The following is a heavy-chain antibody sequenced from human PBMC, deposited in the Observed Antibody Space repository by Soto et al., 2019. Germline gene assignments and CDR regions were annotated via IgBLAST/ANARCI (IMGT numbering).Heavy chain of an antibody. CDR1: GGSFSGYY. CDR2: INHSGST. D-gene: IGHD2-15*01. CDR3: ARGRVLVATPTLYYFDY. Sequence: SETLSLTCAVYGGSFSGYYWSWIRQPPGKGLEWIGEINHSGSTNYNPSLKSRVTISVDTSKNQFSLKLSSVTAADTAVYYCARGRVLVATPTLYYFDYWGQGTLVTVS. J-gene: IGHJ4*02. V-gene: IGHV4-34*01.